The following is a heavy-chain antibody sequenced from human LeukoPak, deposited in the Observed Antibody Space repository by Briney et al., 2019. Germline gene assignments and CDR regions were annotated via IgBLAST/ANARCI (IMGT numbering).Heavy chain of an antibody. J-gene: IGHJ4*02. CDR2: INYHGSDK. D-gene: IGHD2-21*02. CDR3: TRGDPDY. Sequence: GSLRLSCAASGFTFSTYWMSWVRQAPGKGLEWVANINYHGSDKYLVDSVKGRFTISRDDAKNSLFLQMNSLRDEDTAVYYCTRGDPDYWGQGTLVTVSS. CDR1: GFTFSTYW. V-gene: IGHV3-7*01.